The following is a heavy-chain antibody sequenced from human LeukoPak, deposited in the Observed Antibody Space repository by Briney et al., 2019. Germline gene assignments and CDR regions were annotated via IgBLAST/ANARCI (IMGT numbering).Heavy chain of an antibody. V-gene: IGHV1-8*01. CDR1: GYTFTSYD. Sequence: ASVKVPCKASGYTFTSYDINWVRQATGQGLEWMGWMNPNSGNTGYAQKFQGRVTMTRNTSISTAYMELSSLRSEDTAVYYCASSYGGKGNYNWFDPWGQGTLVTVSS. D-gene: IGHD4-23*01. CDR2: MNPNSGNT. CDR3: ASSYGGKGNYNWFDP. J-gene: IGHJ5*02.